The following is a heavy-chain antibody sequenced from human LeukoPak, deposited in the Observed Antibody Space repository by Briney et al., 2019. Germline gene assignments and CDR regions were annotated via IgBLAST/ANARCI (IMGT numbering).Heavy chain of an antibody. CDR2: IIPILGIA. J-gene: IGHJ4*02. V-gene: IGHV1-69*04. CDR1: GGTFSSYA. D-gene: IGHD3-10*01. CDR3: ARDPGLLWFGELNPFDY. Sequence: GASVKVSCKASGGTFSSYAISWVRQAPGQGLEWMGRIIPILGIANYAQKFQGRVTITADKSTSTAYMELSSLRSEDTAVYYCARDPGLLWFGELNPFDYWGLGTLVTVSS.